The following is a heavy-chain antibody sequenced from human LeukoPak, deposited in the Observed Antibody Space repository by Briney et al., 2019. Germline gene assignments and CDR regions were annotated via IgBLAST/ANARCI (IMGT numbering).Heavy chain of an antibody. J-gene: IGHJ3*02. CDR2: INQDGGET. V-gene: IGHV3-7*01. D-gene: IGHD3-22*01. CDR3: ASEDGSRYYDSQAGTFDI. Sequence: SGGSLRLSCAASGFTFSSYWVSWVRQAPGKGLEWVANINQDGGETYYVDSVKGRFTISRDNAKNSLYLQMNSLRAEDTAVYYCASEDGSRYYDSQAGTFDIWGQGTMVTVSS. CDR1: GFTFSSYW.